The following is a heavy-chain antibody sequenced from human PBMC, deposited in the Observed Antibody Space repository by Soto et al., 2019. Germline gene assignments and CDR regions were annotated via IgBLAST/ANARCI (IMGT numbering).Heavy chain of an antibody. D-gene: IGHD3-3*01. CDR2: INPNSGGT. CDR3: ARDRGGLRFLEWLSPGGMDV. CDR1: GYTFTGYY. V-gene: IGHV1-2*02. Sequence: ASVKVSCKASGYTFTGYYMHWVRQAPGQGLEWMGWINPNSGGTNYAQKFQGRVTMTRDTSISTAYMELSRLRSDDTAVYYCARDRGGLRFLEWLSPGGMDVWGQGTTVTVSS. J-gene: IGHJ6*02.